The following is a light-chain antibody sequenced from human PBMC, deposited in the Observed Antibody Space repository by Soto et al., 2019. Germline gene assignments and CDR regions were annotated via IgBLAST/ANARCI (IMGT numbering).Light chain of an antibody. CDR1: SSDVGNYNL. Sequence: QSALTQPASVSGSPGQSITISCTGTSSDVGNYNLVSWYQQYLGKAPKLMIYEVSKRPSGVSNRFSGSKSGNTASLTISGLQAEDEADYYCCSYAGSSTVHVFGTGTKLTVL. CDR3: CSYAGSSTVHV. J-gene: IGLJ1*01. CDR2: EVS. V-gene: IGLV2-23*02.